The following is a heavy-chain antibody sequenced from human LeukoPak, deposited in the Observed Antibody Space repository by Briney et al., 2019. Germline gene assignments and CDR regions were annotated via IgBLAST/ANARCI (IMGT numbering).Heavy chain of an antibody. V-gene: IGHV1-2*04. CDR2: INPNSGGT. Sequence: WASVNVSCKASGYTFTGYYMHWVRQAPGQGLEWMGWINPNSGGTNYAQKFQGWVTMTRDTSISTAYMELSRLRSDDTAVYYCASSRFGGFPYYWGQGTLVTVSS. J-gene: IGHJ4*02. CDR3: ASSRFGGFPYY. CDR1: GYTFTGYY. D-gene: IGHD4-23*01.